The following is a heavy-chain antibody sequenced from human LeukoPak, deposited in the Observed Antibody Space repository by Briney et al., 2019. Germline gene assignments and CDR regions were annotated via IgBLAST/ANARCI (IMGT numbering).Heavy chain of an antibody. J-gene: IGHJ4*02. Sequence: ASVKVSCKASGYTFTSYGISWVRQAPGQGLEWMGWISAYNGNTNYAQKLQCRVTMTTDTSTSTAYMELRSLRSDDTAVYYCARVVHYYDSSSYYIWACDYWGQGTLVTVSS. V-gene: IGHV1-18*01. CDR1: GYTFTSYG. CDR2: ISAYNGNT. D-gene: IGHD3-22*01. CDR3: ARVVHYYDSSSYYIWACDY.